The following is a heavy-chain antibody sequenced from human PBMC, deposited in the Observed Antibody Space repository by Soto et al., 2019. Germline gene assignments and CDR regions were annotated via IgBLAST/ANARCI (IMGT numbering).Heavy chain of an antibody. J-gene: IGHJ4*02. CDR3: AKDREYCSGGSCYPGYYFDY. V-gene: IGHV3-23*01. Sequence: LRLSCAASGFTFSTYAMSWVRQAPGKGLEWVSGISSSGDSTHYADSVKGRFTISRDNSKNTLYLQMNSLTAEDTALYYCAKDREYCSGGSCYPGYYFDYWGQGSLVTVSS. CDR2: ISSSGDST. CDR1: GFTFSTYA. D-gene: IGHD2-15*01.